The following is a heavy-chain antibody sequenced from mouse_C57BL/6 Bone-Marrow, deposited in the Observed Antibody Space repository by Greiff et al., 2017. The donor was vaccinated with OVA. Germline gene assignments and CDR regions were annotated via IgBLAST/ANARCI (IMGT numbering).Heavy chain of an antibody. V-gene: IGHV5-15*01. CDR2: ISNLAYSI. J-gene: IGHJ4*01. CDR1: GFTFSDYG. Sequence: EVKLMESGGGLVQPGGSLKLSCAASGFTFSDYGMAWVRQAPRKGPEWVAFISNLAYSIYYADTVTGRFTISRENAKNTLYLEMSSLMSEDTAMYYCARHDPYYAMDYWGQGTSVTVSS. CDR3: ARHDPYYAMDY.